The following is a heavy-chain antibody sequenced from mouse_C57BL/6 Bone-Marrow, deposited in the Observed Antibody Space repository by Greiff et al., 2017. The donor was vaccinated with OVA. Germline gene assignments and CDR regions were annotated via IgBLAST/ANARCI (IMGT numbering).Heavy chain of an antibody. D-gene: IGHD1-1*01. J-gene: IGHJ4*01. V-gene: IGHV1-64*01. CDR2: IHPNSGST. CDR1: GYTFTSYW. Sequence: QVQLQQSGAELVKPGASVKLSCKASGYTFTSYWMHWVKQRPGQGLEWIGMIHPNSGSTNYNEKFKSKATLTVDKSSSTAYMQLSSLTSEDSAVYYCARLLRFYYAMDYWGQGTSVTVSS. CDR3: ARLLRFYYAMDY.